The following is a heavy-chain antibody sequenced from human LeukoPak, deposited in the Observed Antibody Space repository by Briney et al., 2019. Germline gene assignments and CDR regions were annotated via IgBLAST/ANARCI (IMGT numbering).Heavy chain of an antibody. CDR2: ISGSGGST. Sequence: PGGSLRLSCAASGFTFSSYAMSWVRQAPGKGLEWVSAISGSGGSTYYADSVKGRFTISRDNSKNTLYLQMNSLRAEDTAVYYCAKDLITMVRGEYYYGMDVWGQGTTVTVSS. V-gene: IGHV3-23*01. CDR3: AKDLITMVRGEYYYGMDV. CDR1: GFTFSSYA. D-gene: IGHD3-10*01. J-gene: IGHJ6*02.